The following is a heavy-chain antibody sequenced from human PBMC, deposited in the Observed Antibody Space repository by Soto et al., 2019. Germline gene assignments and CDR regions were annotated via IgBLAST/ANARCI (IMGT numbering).Heavy chain of an antibody. CDR1: GGSISSYY. Sequence: SETLSLTCTVSGGSISSYYWSWIRQPPGKGLEWIGYIYYSGSTNYNPSLKSRVTISVDTSKNQFSLKLSSVTAADTAVYYCARENSCGGDCYTFDYWGQGTLVTVSS. CDR3: ARENSCGGDCYTFDY. J-gene: IGHJ4*02. CDR2: IYYSGST. V-gene: IGHV4-59*01. D-gene: IGHD2-21*02.